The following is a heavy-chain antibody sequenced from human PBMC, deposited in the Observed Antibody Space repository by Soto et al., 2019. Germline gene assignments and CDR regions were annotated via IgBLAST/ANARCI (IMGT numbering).Heavy chain of an antibody. D-gene: IGHD3-16*01. J-gene: IGHJ4*02. CDR1: GRSMSSNY. Sequence: PSQTLSLTCSVSGRSMSSNYWSWIRQSPDKGLEWLGYVFYGGTDYNPSLGGRVSMSVETYKSQFSLKLASVTVADTAVYYCASYRGALYLESWGPGILVTVSS. V-gene: IGHV4-59*01. CDR3: ASYRGALYLES. CDR2: VFYGGT.